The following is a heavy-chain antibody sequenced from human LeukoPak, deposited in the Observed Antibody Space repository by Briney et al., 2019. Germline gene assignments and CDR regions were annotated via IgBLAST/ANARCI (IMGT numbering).Heavy chain of an antibody. Sequence: PGGSLRLSCAASGFTFSSYWMSWVRQAPGKGLEWVANIKQDGSEKYYVDSVKGRFTISRDNAKNSLYLQMNSLRAEDTAVYYCARDIVLWFGEFPLYFDYWGRGTLVTVSS. CDR3: ARDIVLWFGEFPLYFDY. D-gene: IGHD3-10*01. CDR1: GFTFSSYW. CDR2: IKQDGSEK. V-gene: IGHV3-7*01. J-gene: IGHJ4*02.